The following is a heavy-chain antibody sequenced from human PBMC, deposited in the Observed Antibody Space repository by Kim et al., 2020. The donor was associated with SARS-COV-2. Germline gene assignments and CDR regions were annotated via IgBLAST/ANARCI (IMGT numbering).Heavy chain of an antibody. CDR1: GFTFSSYT. CDR2: ISRDSSDI. Sequence: GGSLRLSCAASGFTFSSYTMNWVRQAPGKGLEWVSSISRDSSDIYYADSVKGRFTISRDNTQSSLFLQMNSLRAEDTAVYFCAKIPTMTRQGDFWGQGTLVTVSS. CDR3: AKIPTMTRQGDF. D-gene: IGHD4-17*01. V-gene: IGHV3-21*01. J-gene: IGHJ4*02.